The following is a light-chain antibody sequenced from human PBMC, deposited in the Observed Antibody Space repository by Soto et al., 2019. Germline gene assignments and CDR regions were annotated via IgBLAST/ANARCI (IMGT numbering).Light chain of an antibody. Sequence: DIKMTQSPSSLSASVGYRFTITCLASQSISNYLQWYQQKPSQAPKLLVYAASTLHSGVPSRFTGSGSGTEFTLTITSLQPEDFVTYYCQQYNSYPWTFGQGTKVDTK. CDR3: QQYNSYPWT. J-gene: IGKJ1*01. CDR1: QSISNY. V-gene: IGKV1-16*01. CDR2: AAS.